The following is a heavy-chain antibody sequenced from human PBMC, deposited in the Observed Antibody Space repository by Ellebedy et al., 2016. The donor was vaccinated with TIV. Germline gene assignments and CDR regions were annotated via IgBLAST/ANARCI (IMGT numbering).Heavy chain of an antibody. CDR2: IYYSGST. Sequence: MPSETLSLTCTVSGGSISSYYWSWIRQPPGKGLEWIGYIYYSGSTNYNPSLKSRVTISVDTSKNQFSLKLSSVTAADTAVYYCARMGGPGWLQSWGQGTLVTVSS. CDR3: ARMGGPGWLQS. J-gene: IGHJ4*02. V-gene: IGHV4-59*01. CDR1: GGSISSYY. D-gene: IGHD5-24*01.